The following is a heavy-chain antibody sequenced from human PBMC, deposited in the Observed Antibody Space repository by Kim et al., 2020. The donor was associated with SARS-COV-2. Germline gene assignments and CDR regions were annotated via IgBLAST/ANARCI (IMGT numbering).Heavy chain of an antibody. D-gene: IGHD5-18*01. J-gene: IGHJ4*02. CDR2: T. CDR3: AREDSYGFFDY. Sequence: TSYADSVKGRFTISRDNAKNTLYLQMNSLRAEDTAVYYCAREDSYGFFDYWGQGTLVTVSS. V-gene: IGHV3-74*01.